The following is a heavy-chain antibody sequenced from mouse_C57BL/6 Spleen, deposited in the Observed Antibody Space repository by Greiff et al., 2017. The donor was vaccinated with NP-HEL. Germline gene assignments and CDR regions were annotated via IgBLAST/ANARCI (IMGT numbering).Heavy chain of an antibody. CDR3: ARRGYYGSSYYAMDY. V-gene: IGHV5-17*01. CDR2: ISSGSSTI. D-gene: IGHD1-1*01. Sequence: EVQGVESGGGLVKPGGSLKLSCAASGFTFSDYGMHWVRQAPEKGLEWVAYISSGSSTIYYADTVKGRFTISRDNAKNTLFLQMTSLRSEDTAMYYCARRGYYGSSYYAMDYWGQGTSVTVSS. J-gene: IGHJ4*01. CDR1: GFTFSDYG.